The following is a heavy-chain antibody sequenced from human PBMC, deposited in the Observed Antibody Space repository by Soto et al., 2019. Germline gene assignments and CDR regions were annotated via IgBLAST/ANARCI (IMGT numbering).Heavy chain of an antibody. CDR1: GGTFSSYA. D-gene: IGHD6-13*01. J-gene: IGHJ4*02. Sequence: VASVKVSCKASGGTFSSYAISWVRQAPGQGLEWMGGIIPIFGTANYAQKFQGRVTITADKSTSTAYMELSSLRSEDTAVYYCARGAYSSLIAAAGIFDYWRQGTLVTVSS. V-gene: IGHV1-69*06. CDR2: IIPIFGTA. CDR3: ARGAYSSLIAAAGIFDY.